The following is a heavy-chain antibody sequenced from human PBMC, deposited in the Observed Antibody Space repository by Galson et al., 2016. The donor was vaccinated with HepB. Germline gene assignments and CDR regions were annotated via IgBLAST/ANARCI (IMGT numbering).Heavy chain of an antibody. Sequence: TLSLTCSVSGASVSSGGYFWTWIRQHPGKGLEWIGYIYYSGATHYNPSLKSRVTISADASNNQFSLRLSSVTAADTAVYYCAREQGYCNGGSCYSYATDVWGKGTTVTVSS. CDR2: IYYSGAT. CDR1: GASVSSGGYF. CDR3: AREQGYCNGGSCYSYATDV. V-gene: IGHV4-31*03. D-gene: IGHD2-15*01. J-gene: IGHJ6*04.